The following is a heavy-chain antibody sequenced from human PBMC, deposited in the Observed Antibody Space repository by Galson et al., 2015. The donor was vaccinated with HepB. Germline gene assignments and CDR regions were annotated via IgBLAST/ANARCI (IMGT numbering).Heavy chain of an antibody. CDR3: ARDISSPGNYYYGMDV. J-gene: IGHJ6*02. Sequence: SLRLSCAASGFTFSSYAMHWVRQAPGKGLEWVAVISYDGSNKYYADSVKGRFTISRDNSKNTLYLQMNSLRAEDTAVYCCARDISSPGNYYYGMDVWGQGTTVTVSS. D-gene: IGHD1-14*01. CDR1: GFTFSSYA. CDR2: ISYDGSNK. V-gene: IGHV3-30*04.